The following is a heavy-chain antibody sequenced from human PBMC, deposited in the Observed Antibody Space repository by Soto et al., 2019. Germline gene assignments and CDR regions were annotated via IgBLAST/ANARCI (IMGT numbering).Heavy chain of an antibody. D-gene: IGHD4-17*01. CDR3: ARTPLDYGDYVGYYYGMDV. CDR1: GGTFSSYT. J-gene: IGHJ6*02. CDR2: IIPILGIA. V-gene: IGHV1-69*02. Sequence: QVQLVQSGAEVKKPGSSVKVSCKASGGTFSSYTISWVRQAPGQGLEWMGRIIPILGIANYAQKFQGRVTSTADKTTSTAYMELSSLRSEDTAVYYCARTPLDYGDYVGYYYGMDVWGQGTTVTVSS.